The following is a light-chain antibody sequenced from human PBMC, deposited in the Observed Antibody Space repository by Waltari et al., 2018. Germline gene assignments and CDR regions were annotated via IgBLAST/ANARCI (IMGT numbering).Light chain of an antibody. V-gene: IGLV3-1*01. CDR3: QALGTGAWV. CDR1: ILGNKY. CDR2: QDT. Sequence: SYELTQPPSVSVSPGQTASITCSGDILGNKYASWYQQKPGQSPLLVIYQDTKRPSELPERFSGSKSANAATRTITGTQAMDEADYYCQALGTGAWVFGGGTKLTVL. J-gene: IGLJ3*02.